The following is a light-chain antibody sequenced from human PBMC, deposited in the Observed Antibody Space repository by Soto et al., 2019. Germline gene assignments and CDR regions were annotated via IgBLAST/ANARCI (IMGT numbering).Light chain of an antibody. CDR2: KVT. CDR3: SSYTSTSTWV. Sequence: QSALTQPASVSGSPGQSITISCTGSTSDVGNYDLVSWYQQHPGKAPKLMIYKVTNRPSGVSNRFSDSKSGNTASLTISGLQAEDEADYYCSSYTSTSTWVFGGGTKLTVL. J-gene: IGLJ3*02. V-gene: IGLV2-14*02. CDR1: TSDVGNYDL.